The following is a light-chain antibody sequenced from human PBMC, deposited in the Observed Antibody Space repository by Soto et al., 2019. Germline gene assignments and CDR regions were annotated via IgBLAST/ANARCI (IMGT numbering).Light chain of an antibody. Sequence: SYELTQPPSVSVSPGQTASITCSGDKLGDKYACWYQQKAGQSPVLVIYQGSKRPSGIPERFSGSNSGNTATLTISGTQAMDEADYYCQAWDSSTYVFGTGTKLTVL. J-gene: IGLJ1*01. CDR1: KLGDKY. CDR2: QGS. CDR3: QAWDSSTYV. V-gene: IGLV3-1*01.